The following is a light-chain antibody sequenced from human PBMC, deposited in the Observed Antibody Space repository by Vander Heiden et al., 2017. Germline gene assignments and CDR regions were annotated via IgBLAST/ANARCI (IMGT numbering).Light chain of an antibody. CDR2: AAS. V-gene: IGKV1-39*01. CDR1: ESIARY. J-gene: IGKJ1*01. CDR3: QHSYIIPWT. Sequence: DIQMTQSPSSLSASVGDRVTITCRASESIARYLSWYQQKSGKAPNLLIYAASTLHTGGPSRFSGSGSGTDFTLTINGLQAEDFATYFCQHSYIIPWTFGQGTRVEIK.